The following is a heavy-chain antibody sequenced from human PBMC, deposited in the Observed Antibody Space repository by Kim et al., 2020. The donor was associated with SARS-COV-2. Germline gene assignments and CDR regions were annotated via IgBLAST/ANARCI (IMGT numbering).Heavy chain of an antibody. CDR3: AIRSPIAARPDFDY. CDR1: GGSFSGYY. D-gene: IGHD6-6*01. J-gene: IGHJ4*02. Sequence: SETLSLTCAVYGGSFSGYYWSWIRQPPGKGLEWIGEINHSGSTNYNPSLKSRVTISVDTSKNQLSLKLSSVTAADTAVYYCAIRSPIAARPDFDYWGQGTLVTVSS. CDR2: INHSGST. V-gene: IGHV4-34*01.